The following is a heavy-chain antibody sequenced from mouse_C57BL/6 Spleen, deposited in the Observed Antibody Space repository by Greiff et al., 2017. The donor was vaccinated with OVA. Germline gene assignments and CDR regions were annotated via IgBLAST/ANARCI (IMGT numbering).Heavy chain of an antibody. D-gene: IGHD1-1*01. V-gene: IGHV3-6*01. CDR1: GYSITSGYY. CDR3: ARALLFITTLVPFDY. J-gene: IGHJ2*01. CDR2: ISYDGSN. Sequence: DVQLQESGPGLVKPSQSLSLTCSVTGYSITSGYYWNWIRQFPGNKLEWMGYISYDGSNNYNPSLKNRISITRDTSKNQFFLKLNSVTTEDTATYYCARALLFITTLVPFDYWGQGTTLPVSS.